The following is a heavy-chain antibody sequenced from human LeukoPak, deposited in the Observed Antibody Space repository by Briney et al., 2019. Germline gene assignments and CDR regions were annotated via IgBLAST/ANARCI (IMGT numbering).Heavy chain of an antibody. V-gene: IGHV1-69*13. CDR3: ARDFAWGSGGAPIDDNWLDP. D-gene: IGHD7-27*01. CDR1: GGTFSSYA. Sequence: SVKVSCKASGGTFSSYAISWVRQAPGQGLEWMGGIIPIFGTANYAQKFQGRVTITADESTSTAYMELSSLRFDDTAVYYCARDFAWGSGGAPIDDNWLDPWGQGILVTVSS. J-gene: IGHJ5*02. CDR2: IIPIFGTA.